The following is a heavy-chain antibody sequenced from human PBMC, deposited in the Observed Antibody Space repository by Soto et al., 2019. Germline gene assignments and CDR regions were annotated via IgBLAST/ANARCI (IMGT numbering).Heavy chain of an antibody. V-gene: IGHV4-34*01. D-gene: IGHD3-10*01. CDR1: GGSFSGYY. J-gene: IGHJ4*02. CDR3: ARGLRGRFRGVKRTPFCDY. Sequence: SETLSLTCAVYGGSFSGYYWSWIRQPPGKGLEWIGEINHSGSTNYNPSLKSRVTISVDTSKNQFSLKLSSVTAADTAVYYCARGLRGRFRGVKRTPFCDYWGQGTLVTVSS. CDR2: INHSGST.